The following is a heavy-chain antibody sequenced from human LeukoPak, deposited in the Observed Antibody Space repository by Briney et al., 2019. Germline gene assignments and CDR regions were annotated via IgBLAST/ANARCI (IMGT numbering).Heavy chain of an antibody. CDR3: ARARQLAFDAFDM. CDR2: MDPSSGNT. J-gene: IGHJ3*02. Sequence: ASVKVSCKASGYTFTSYDINWVRQATGQGLEWMGWMDPSSGNTGYAQKLQGRVTMARHTSISTAYMELSSLRSEDTAVYYCARARQLAFDAFDMWGQGTLITVSS. D-gene: IGHD1-1*01. V-gene: IGHV1-8*01. CDR1: GYTFTSYD.